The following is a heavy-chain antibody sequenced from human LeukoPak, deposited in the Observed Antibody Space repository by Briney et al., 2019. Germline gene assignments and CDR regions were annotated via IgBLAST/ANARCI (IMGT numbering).Heavy chain of an antibody. CDR3: ASPRALYCSSTSCQTANGAFDI. CDR1: GYTFTYCS. Sequence: ASVKVSCKASGYTFTYCSLHWLQQAPGQGLERMRWITLYNGNTNYAKKFQGRVTITADKSTSTAYMELSSLRSEDTAVYYCASPRALYCSSTSCQTANGAFDIWGQGTMVTVSS. J-gene: IGHJ3*02. D-gene: IGHD2-2*01. CDR2: ITLYNGNT. V-gene: IGHV1-68*01.